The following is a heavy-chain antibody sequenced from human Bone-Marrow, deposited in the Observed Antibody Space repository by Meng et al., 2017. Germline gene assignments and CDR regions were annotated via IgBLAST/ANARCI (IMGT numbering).Heavy chain of an antibody. Sequence: GESLKISCAASVFTSSNYDMHWVRQATGKGLEWVSAIGTAGDTCYPGSVKGRFTISRDNAKNSLYLQMNSLRAEDTAVYYCARDHCSSTSCYLFYYYYGMDVWGQGTTVTVSS. CDR3: ARDHCSSTSCYLFYYYYGMDV. CDR1: VFTSSNYD. CDR2: IGTAGDT. D-gene: IGHD2-2*01. J-gene: IGHJ6*02. V-gene: IGHV3-13*01.